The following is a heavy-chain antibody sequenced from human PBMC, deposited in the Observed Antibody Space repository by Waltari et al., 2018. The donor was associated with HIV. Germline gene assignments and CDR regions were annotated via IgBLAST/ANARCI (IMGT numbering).Heavy chain of an antibody. CDR2: ISRGGTV. V-gene: IGHV3-11*04. CDR3: ARDLDGPRSSAYDY. Sequence: QVQLVESGGGLVKTGGSLRRSCEDPGFTFSDNDMSWSRVVPGKGLEWLSYISRGGTVFYADSVKGRFTISRDNAKNSLYLQMDSLRVEDTAVYFCARDLDGPRSSAYDYWGQGTLVTVSS. J-gene: IGHJ4*02. CDR1: GFTFSDND.